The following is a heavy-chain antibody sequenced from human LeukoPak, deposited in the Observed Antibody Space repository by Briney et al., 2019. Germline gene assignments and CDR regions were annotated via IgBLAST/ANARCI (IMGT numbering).Heavy chain of an antibody. Sequence: SETLSLTCTVSGGSIGTYYWSWIRQSPGKGLEWIGYIYVTGSTRYNPYLQSRVTISVDTYRNLFFLKMSSVAAADTAVYYCARHIGGGIEDMDVWGKGTKVTVSS. CDR3: ARHIGGGIEDMDV. CDR1: GGSIGTYY. J-gene: IGHJ6*03. V-gene: IGHV4-59*08. D-gene: IGHD3-16*02. CDR2: IYVTGST.